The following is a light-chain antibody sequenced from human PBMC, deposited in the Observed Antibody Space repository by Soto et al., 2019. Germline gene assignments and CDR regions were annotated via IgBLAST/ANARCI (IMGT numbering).Light chain of an antibody. CDR3: QQRLNWPPG. CDR1: QSVSGY. V-gene: IGKV3-11*01. CDR2: NVS. Sequence: EIVLTQSPPTLSFSPXGRATLSCRASQSVSGYVVWYQQRPGQPPRLLIYNVSVRASGVPGRFSGSGSGTDFTLTISSLEPEDFALYYCQQRLNWPPGFGQGTRLEIK. J-gene: IGKJ5*01.